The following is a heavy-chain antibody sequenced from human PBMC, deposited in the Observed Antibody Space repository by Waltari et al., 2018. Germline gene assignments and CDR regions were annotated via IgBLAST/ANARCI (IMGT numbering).Heavy chain of an antibody. CDR1: GGSFSGYY. CDR3: ARDDYGYNAFDI. Sequence: QVQLQQWGAGLLKPSETLSLTCAVYGGSFSGYYWSWIRQPPGKGLEWIGEINHSGSTNYNPSLKSRVTISVDTSKNQFSLKLSSVTAADTAVYYCARDDYGYNAFDIWGQGTMVTVSS. J-gene: IGHJ3*02. V-gene: IGHV4-34*01. D-gene: IGHD4-17*01. CDR2: INHSGST.